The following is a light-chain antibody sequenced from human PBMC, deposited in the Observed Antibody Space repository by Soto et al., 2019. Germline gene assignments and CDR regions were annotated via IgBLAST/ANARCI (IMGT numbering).Light chain of an antibody. V-gene: IGLV1-51*01. CDR2: DNN. CDR3: GKWDSSLSADVV. CDR1: SSNIGNNY. Sequence: QSVLTQPPSVSAAPGQKVTISCSGSSSNIGNNYVSWYQQLPGTAPKLLIYDNNKRPSGIPDRFSGSKSGTSATLGITGLQTGDEADYYCGKWDSSLSADVVFGGGTKLTVL. J-gene: IGLJ2*01.